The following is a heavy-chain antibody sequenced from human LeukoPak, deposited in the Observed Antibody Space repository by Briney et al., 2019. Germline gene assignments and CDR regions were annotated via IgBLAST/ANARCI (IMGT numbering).Heavy chain of an antibody. V-gene: IGHV1-2*02. CDR2: INPNSGGT. J-gene: IGHJ5*02. D-gene: IGHD2-2*01. CDR1: GYTFTGYY. CDR3: ARDGTAAIRNWFDP. Sequence: ASVKVSCKASGYTFTGYYMHWVRQAPGQGLEWMGWINPNSGGTNYAQKFQGRVTMTRDTSISTAYMELSRLRSDDTAVYYCARDGTAAIRNWFDPWGQGTLVIVSS.